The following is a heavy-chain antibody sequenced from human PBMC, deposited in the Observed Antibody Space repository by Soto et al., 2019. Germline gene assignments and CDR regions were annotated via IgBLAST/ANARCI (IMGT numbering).Heavy chain of an antibody. CDR2: ISPYNGNR. V-gene: IGHV1-18*04. D-gene: IGHD3-9*01. J-gene: IGHJ4*02. CDR3: ARDFGDLTGNVVKGDIDC. CDR1: GYAFLNYG. Sequence: QAQLVQSGAEVSKPGASVKVSCKASGYAFLNYGISLVRQPPGQGLEWMGWISPYNGNRNSAEDFQGRLSLTTDTSTTTAYMELRGLRPDDTAVYFCARDFGDLTGNVVKGDIDCWGQGTLVTVSP.